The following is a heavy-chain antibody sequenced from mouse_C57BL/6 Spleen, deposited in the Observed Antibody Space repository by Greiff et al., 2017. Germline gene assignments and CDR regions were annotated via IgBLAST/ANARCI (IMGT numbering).Heavy chain of an antibody. Sequence: QVQLQQSGAELVKPGASVKMSCKASGYTFTSYWITWVKQRPGQGLEWIGDIYPGSGSTNYNEKFKSKATLTVDTSSSTAYMQLSSLTSEDSAVYYCARNYGSSYVLDYWGQGTTLTVSS. CDR2: IYPGSGST. D-gene: IGHD1-1*01. CDR3: ARNYGSSYVLDY. V-gene: IGHV1-55*01. CDR1: GYTFTSYW. J-gene: IGHJ2*01.